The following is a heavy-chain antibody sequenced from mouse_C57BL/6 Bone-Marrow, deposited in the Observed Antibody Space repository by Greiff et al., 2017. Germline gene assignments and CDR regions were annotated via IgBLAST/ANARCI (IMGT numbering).Heavy chain of an antibody. CDR3: ASYAFFDY. CDR1: GFNIKNTY. CDR2: IDPANGNT. J-gene: IGHJ2*01. Sequence: VQLQQSVAELVRPGASVKLSCTASGFNIKNTYMLWVKQRPEQGLEWIGRIDPANGNTKYAPKFQGKATITADTSSNTAYLQLSSLTSEDTAIYYCASYAFFDYWGQGTTLTVSS. V-gene: IGHV14-3*01. D-gene: IGHD6-5*01.